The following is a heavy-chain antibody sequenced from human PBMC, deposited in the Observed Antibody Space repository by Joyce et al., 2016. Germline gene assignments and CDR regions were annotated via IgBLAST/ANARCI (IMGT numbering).Heavy chain of an antibody. CDR3: ARGGTSSDHYFFYTLDV. V-gene: IGHV1-69*12. CDR2: SIPFVGAA. Sequence: QVLLVQSGAAVKRPGSSLRVSCKSSGGDFSNYTVNWVRQAPGQRLEWMVGSIPFVGAAKYAEDFQGRVTLTADQSTRTAYLELSSLTSADTAVYYCARGGTSSDHYFFYTLDVWGPGTTVIVSS. D-gene: IGHD1-14*01. CDR1: GGDFSNYT. J-gene: IGHJ6*02.